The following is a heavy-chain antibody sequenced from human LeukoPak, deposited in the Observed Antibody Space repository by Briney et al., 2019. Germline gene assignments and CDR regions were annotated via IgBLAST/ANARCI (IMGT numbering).Heavy chain of an antibody. D-gene: IGHD4-17*01. Sequence: GGSLRLACAASGFTVSTNYMSWVRQAPGKGLEWVSLIYSGGGTYYADSVKGRFTISRDNSRNTLSLQMNSLRVDDTAVYYCARGFRSVTTWGYFDYWGQGALVTVSS. CDR1: GFTVSTNY. CDR3: ARGFRSVTTWGYFDY. J-gene: IGHJ4*02. CDR2: IYSGGGT. V-gene: IGHV3-66*01.